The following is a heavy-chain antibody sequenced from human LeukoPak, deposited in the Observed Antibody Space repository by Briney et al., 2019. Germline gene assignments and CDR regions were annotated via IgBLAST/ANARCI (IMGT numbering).Heavy chain of an antibody. J-gene: IGHJ4*02. CDR1: GGSISSYY. D-gene: IGHD3-22*01. CDR2: IYTSGST. V-gene: IGHV4-4*07. CDR3: ARADVSYYYDSSGYDY. Sequence: SETLSLTCTVSGGSISSYYWSWIRQPAGKGLEWIGRIYTSGSTNYNPSLKSRVTISVDTSKNQFSLKLSSVTAADTAVYYCARADVSYYYDSSGYDYWGQGTLVTVSS.